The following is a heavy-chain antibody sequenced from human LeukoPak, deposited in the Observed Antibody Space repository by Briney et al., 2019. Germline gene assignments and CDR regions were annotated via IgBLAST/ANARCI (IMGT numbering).Heavy chain of an antibody. Sequence: PSETLSLTCTVSGGSISSSSYYWGWIRQPPGKGLEWIGSIYYGGSTYYTPSLKSRVTMSVDTSKNQFSLNLTSVTAADTAVYYCARGAPPQNWGQGALVTVSS. V-gene: IGHV4-39*07. J-gene: IGHJ4*02. CDR2: IYYGGST. CDR3: ARGAPPQN. CDR1: GGSISSSSYY.